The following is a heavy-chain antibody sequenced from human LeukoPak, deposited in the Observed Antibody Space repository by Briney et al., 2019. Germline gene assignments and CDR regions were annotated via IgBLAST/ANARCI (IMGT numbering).Heavy chain of an antibody. CDR2: IIPILGIA. CDR3: ARGLYSSSWYDP. Sequence: EASVKVSCKASGGTFSSYAISWVRQAPGQGLEWMGRIIPILGIANYAQKFQGRVTITADKSTSTAYMELSSLRSEDTAVYYWARGLYSSSWYDPWGQGTLVTVSS. V-gene: IGHV1-69*04. CDR1: GGTFSSYA. J-gene: IGHJ5*02. D-gene: IGHD6-13*01.